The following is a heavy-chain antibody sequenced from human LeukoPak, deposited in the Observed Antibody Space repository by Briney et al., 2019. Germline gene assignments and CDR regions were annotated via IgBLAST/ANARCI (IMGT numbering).Heavy chain of an antibody. J-gene: IGHJ4*02. Sequence: ASVKVSRKASGYTFTSYGISWVRQAPGQGLEWMGWISAYNGNTNYAQKLQGRVTMTTDTSTSTAYMELRSLRSDDTAVYYCARDDRPSVKHGDWADYWGQGTLVTVSS. CDR2: ISAYNGNT. V-gene: IGHV1-18*04. CDR1: GYTFTSYG. CDR3: ARDDRPSVKHGDWADY. D-gene: IGHD4-17*01.